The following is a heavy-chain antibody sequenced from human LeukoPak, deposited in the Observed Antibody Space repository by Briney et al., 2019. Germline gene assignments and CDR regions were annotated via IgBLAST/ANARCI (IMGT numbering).Heavy chain of an antibody. CDR1: GFTFNTYS. CDR2: ISTSSIYI. D-gene: IGHD1-14*01. J-gene: IGHJ3*02. Sequence: GGSLRLSCAASGFTFNTYSMNWVRQAPGKGLEWVSSISTSSIYIYYADSLKGRFTISRDNAKNSLYLQMNSLRAEDTAVYYCARVRLQPRTLLDDAFDIWGQGTMVTVSS. V-gene: IGHV3-21*01. CDR3: ARVRLQPRTLLDDAFDI.